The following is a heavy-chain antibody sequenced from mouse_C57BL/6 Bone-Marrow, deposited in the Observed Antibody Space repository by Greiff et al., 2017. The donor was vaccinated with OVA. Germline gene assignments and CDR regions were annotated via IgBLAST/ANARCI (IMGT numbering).Heavy chain of an antibody. D-gene: IGHD1-1*02. Sequence: QVQLQQPGAELVKPGASVKMSCKASGYTFTSYWITWVKQRHGQGLERIGDLYPGSGGTNYNEKFQSKATLPVDTSAGTAYRLLSILTSDDSAVYYFARRGWSWPFAYWGQGTLVTVSA. CDR3: ARRGWSWPFAY. CDR2: LYPGSGGT. V-gene: IGHV1-55*01. J-gene: IGHJ3*01. CDR1: GYTFTSYW.